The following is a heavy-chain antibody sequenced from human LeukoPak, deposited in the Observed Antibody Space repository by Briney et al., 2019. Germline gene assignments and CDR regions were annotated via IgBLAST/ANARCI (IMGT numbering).Heavy chain of an antibody. J-gene: IGHJ4*02. CDR3: ARSYDSSGYPLYLAY. V-gene: IGHV4-4*07. Sequence: SETLSLTCTVSGGSISSYYWSWIRQPAGKGPEWIGRIYTSGSTNYNPSLKSRVTMSVDTSKNQFSLKLSSVTAADTAVYYCARSYDSSGYPLYLAYWGQGTLVTVSS. CDR2: IYTSGST. CDR1: GGSISSYY. D-gene: IGHD3-22*01.